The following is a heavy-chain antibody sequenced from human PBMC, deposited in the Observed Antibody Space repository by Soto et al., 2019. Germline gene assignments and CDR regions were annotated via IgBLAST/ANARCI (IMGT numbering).Heavy chain of an antibody. Sequence: ASVKVSCKASGYTFTSYGISWVRLAPGQGLEWMGWVSTYNGNTDYAQKLQGRVTMTTDTSTSTAYMELRSLRSDDTAVYYCARDRAAGSDSSANGGYWGQGTLVTVSS. CDR1: GYTFTSYG. CDR2: VSTYNGNT. CDR3: ARDRAAGSDSSANGGY. D-gene: IGHD2-2*01. J-gene: IGHJ4*02. V-gene: IGHV1-18*01.